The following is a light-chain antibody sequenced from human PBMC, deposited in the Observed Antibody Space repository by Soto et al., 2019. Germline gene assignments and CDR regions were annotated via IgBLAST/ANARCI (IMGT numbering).Light chain of an antibody. V-gene: IGKV1-5*03. J-gene: IGKJ4*01. CDR2: KAS. CDR3: QQYSSISLLT. Sequence: DIQMTQSPSTLSASVGDRVTITCRASQSISSWLAWYQQKPGKAPKLLIYKASSLESGVSSRFSGSGSGTECTLTISSLQPDDLATYYCQQYSSISLLTFGGGTKVEIK. CDR1: QSISSW.